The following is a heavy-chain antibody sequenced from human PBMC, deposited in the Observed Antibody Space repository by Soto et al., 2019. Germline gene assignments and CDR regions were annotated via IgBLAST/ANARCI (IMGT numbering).Heavy chain of an antibody. D-gene: IGHD3-10*01. J-gene: IGHJ3*02. CDR3: ARGTVVRGVSYAFDI. V-gene: IGHV1-69*13. CDR1: GGTFSSYA. Sequence: GASVKVSCKASGGTFSSYAISWVRQAPGQGLEWMGGIIPIFGTANYAQKFQGRVTITADESTSTAYMELSSLRAEDTAVYYCARGTVVRGVSYAFDIWGQGTMVTVSS. CDR2: IIPIFGTA.